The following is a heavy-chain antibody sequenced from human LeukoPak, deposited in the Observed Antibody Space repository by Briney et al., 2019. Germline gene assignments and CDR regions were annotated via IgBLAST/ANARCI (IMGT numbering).Heavy chain of an antibody. J-gene: IGHJ4*02. CDR3: AEDPAYYDSSDYSPKGDY. Sequence: SVKDSCKTSGFTLSSSTMQWVRQARGQRLEWIGWIVVGSGNTNYAQKFQERVTITRDMSTSTAFMELSSLRSEDTAVYYCAEDPAYYDSSDYSPKGDYWGQGTLVTVSS. D-gene: IGHD3-22*01. CDR2: IVVGSGNT. V-gene: IGHV1-58*02. CDR1: GFTLSSST.